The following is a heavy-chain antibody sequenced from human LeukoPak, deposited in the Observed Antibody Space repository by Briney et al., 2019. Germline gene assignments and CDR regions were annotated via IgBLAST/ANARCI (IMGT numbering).Heavy chain of an antibody. CDR1: GGSISSYY. D-gene: IGHD3-22*01. Sequence: SETLSLTCTVSGGSISSYYWSWIRQPPGKGLEWIGYIYYSGSSNYNPSLKSRVTISVHTSKNQFSLKLSSVTAADTAVHYCASRNNNYYDSSGYYSWGQGTLVTVSS. CDR3: ASRNNNYYDSSGYYS. V-gene: IGHV4-59*08. CDR2: IYYSGSS. J-gene: IGHJ4*02.